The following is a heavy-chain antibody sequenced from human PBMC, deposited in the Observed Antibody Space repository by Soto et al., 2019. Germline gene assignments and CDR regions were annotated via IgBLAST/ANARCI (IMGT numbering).Heavy chain of an antibody. J-gene: IGHJ6*02. CDR2: IYHSGST. Sequence: SETLSLTCAVSGGSISSGGYSWSWIRQPPGKGLEWIGYIYHSGSTYYNPSLKSRVTISVDRSKNQFSLKLSSVTAADTAVYYCARDRVPAARYYYYYGMDVWGQGTTVTVSS. CDR1: GGSISSGGYS. D-gene: IGHD2-2*01. CDR3: ARDRVPAARYYYYYGMDV. V-gene: IGHV4-30-2*01.